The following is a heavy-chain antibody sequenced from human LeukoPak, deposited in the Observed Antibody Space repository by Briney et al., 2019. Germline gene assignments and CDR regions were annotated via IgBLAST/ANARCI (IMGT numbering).Heavy chain of an antibody. J-gene: IGHJ4*02. CDR1: GFTFSSYE. V-gene: IGHV3-48*03. D-gene: IGHD3-10*01. CDR2: ISSSGSTI. Sequence: GGSLRLSCAASGFTFSSYEMNWVRQAPGKGLEWVSYISSSGSTIYYADSVKGRFTISRDNAKNSLYLQMNSLRAEDTAVYYCAKGARTYYYGSGSQTNQYYFDYWGQGTLVTVSS. CDR3: AKGARTYYYGSGSQTNQYYFDY.